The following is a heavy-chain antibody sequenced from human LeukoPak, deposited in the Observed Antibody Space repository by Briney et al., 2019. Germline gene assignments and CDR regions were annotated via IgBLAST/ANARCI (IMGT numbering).Heavy chain of an antibody. V-gene: IGHV1-2*06. D-gene: IGHD3-22*01. Sequence: ASVKVSCKTSGYTFINYDINWVRQAPGQGLEWMGRINPNSGGTNYAQKFQGRVTMTRDTSISTAYMELSRLRSDDTAVYYCAREAHQDYYDSRGAFDIWGQGTMVTVSS. CDR2: INPNSGGT. CDR3: AREAHQDYYDSRGAFDI. CDR1: GYTFINYD. J-gene: IGHJ3*02.